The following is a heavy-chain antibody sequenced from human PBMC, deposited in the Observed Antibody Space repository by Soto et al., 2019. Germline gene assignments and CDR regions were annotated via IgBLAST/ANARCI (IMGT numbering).Heavy chain of an antibody. J-gene: IGHJ4*02. CDR1: GFTFIDNA. Sequence: VQLVESGGGVVQPGGSWRPPCAAPGFTFIDNALHGARQAPGKGLEWVAVVSHDGRNTHYADSVKGRFTISRDSSKNTVSLEMTSLRAEDTAVHYCAKVGRQWLVTSDFNYWGQGALVTVSS. CDR3: AKVGRQWLVTSDFNY. D-gene: IGHD6-19*01. CDR2: VSHDGRNT. V-gene: IGHV3-30*18.